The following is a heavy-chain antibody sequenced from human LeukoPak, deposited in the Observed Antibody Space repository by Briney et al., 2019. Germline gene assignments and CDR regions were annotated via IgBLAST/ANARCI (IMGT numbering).Heavy chain of an antibody. CDR2: VYTDGRT. CDR3: TRGSPTVSAEYN. CDR1: GFTVNRDY. Sequence: PGESLRLSCAASGFTVNRDYMSWVRQSPGKGLEWVSVVYTDGRTFYADSVKGRFTISRDDSKNTVFLQMNSLRAEDTAIYFCTRGSPTVSAEYNWGRGTVVTVSS. D-gene: IGHD1-1*01. V-gene: IGHV3-53*01. J-gene: IGHJ4*02.